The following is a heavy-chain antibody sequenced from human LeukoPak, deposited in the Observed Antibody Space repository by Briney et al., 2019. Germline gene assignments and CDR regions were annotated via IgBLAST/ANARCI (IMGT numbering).Heavy chain of an antibody. J-gene: IGHJ3*02. CDR1: GYTFTAYY. V-gene: IGHV1-2*06. CDR2: IDPNSGNT. Sequence: GASVKVSSKASGYTFTAYYIHGVRQPPSQEVEWRGRIDPNSGNTIYSQKSQDRVTITRDTSISTTSKELSRLRSDDRAVYYCARGSAAFDMWGQGTMVTVSS. CDR3: ARGSAAFDM.